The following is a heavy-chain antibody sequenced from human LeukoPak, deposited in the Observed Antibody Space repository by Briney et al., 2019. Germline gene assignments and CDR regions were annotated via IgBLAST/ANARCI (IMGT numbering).Heavy chain of an antibody. CDR2: ISSSGSTI. V-gene: IGHV3-48*03. D-gene: IGHD3-22*01. CDR1: GFTFSSYE. CDR3: ATPNYYDSSGFFEH. J-gene: IGHJ1*01. Sequence: PGGPLRLSCAASGFTFSSYEMNWVRQAPGKGLEWVSYISSSGSTIYYADSVKGRFNISRDNAKNSLYLQMNSLRAEDTAVYYCATPNYYDSSGFFEHWGQGTLVTVSS.